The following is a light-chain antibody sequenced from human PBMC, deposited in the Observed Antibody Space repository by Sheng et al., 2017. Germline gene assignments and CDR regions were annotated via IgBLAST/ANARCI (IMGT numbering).Light chain of an antibody. V-gene: IGKV3-11*01. CDR2: DAS. CDR3: QQRSNWPIT. J-gene: IGKJ5*01. Sequence: EIVLTQSPGTLSLSPGERATLSCRASQNIANNLAWYQHKPGQAPRLLIYDASNRATGIPARFSGSGSGTDFTLTISSLEPEDFAVYYCQQRSNWPITFGQGTRLEIK. CDR1: QNIANN.